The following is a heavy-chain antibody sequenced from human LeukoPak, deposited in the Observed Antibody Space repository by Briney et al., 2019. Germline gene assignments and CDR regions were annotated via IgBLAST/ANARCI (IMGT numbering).Heavy chain of an antibody. J-gene: IGHJ4*02. CDR1: GFTFSSYA. CDR3: VRAVVTATGISQFAH. Sequence: GGSLRLSCAASGFTFSSYAMTWVRQAPGKGLEWVSAISGSGGSTYYAGSVKGRFTISRDNSKNTLSLQMNSLRAEDTAIYYCVRAVVTATGISQFAHWGQGTLVTVSS. CDR2: ISGSGGST. D-gene: IGHD2-21*02. V-gene: IGHV3-23*01.